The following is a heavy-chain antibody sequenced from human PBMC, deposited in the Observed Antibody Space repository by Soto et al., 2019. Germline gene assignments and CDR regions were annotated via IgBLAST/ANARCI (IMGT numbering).Heavy chain of an antibody. CDR2: IIPIFGTA. V-gene: IGHV1-69*12. D-gene: IGHD3-22*01. CDR1: GGTFSSYA. CDR3: ARAPLQRGYYDSRGYLSQC. J-gene: IGHJ4*02. Sequence: QVQLVQSGAEVKKPGSSVKVSCKASGGTFSSYAISWVRQAPGQGLEWMGGIIPIFGTANYAQKFQGRVTITADESTSTEYMALSSLRSEDTAVYYCARAPLQRGYYDSRGYLSQCWGQGSLVTVSS.